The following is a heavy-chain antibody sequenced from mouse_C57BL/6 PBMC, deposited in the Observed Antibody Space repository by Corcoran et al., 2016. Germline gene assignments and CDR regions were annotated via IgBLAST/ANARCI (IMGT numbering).Heavy chain of an antibody. CDR2: IYWDDDK. V-gene: IGHV8-12*01. CDR3: ARDEIDYDGFAY. CDR1: GFSLSTSGMG. J-gene: IGHJ3*01. D-gene: IGHD2-4*01. Sequence: QVTLKESGPGILQSSQTLSLTCSFSGFSLSTSGMGVSWIRQPSGKGLEWLAHIYWDDDKRYNPSLKSRLTISKDTSRNQVFLKITSVDTADTATYYCARDEIDYDGFAYWGQGTLVTVSA.